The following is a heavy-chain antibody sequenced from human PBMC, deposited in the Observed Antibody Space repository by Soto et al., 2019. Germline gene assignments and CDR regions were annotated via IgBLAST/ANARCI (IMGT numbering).Heavy chain of an antibody. Sequence: PSQTLSLTCAISGDSVSSNSAAWNWIRQSPSRGLEWLGRTYYRSKWYNDYAVSVKSRITINPDTSKNQFSLQLNSVTPEDTAVYYCERGGKAAEKLASYSMDVGGKGTRATV. D-gene: IGHD3-16*01. CDR3: ERGGKAAEKLASYSMDV. CDR1: GDSVSSNSAA. CDR2: TYYRSKWYN. J-gene: IGHJ6*03. V-gene: IGHV6-1*01.